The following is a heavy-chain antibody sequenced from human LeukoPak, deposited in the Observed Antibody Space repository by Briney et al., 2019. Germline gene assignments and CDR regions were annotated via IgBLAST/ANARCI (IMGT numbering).Heavy chain of an antibody. Sequence: SETLSLTCTVSGYSISSGYYWGWIRQPPGKGLEWIGSIYHSGSTYYNPSLKSRVTISVDTSKNQFSLKLSSVTAADTAVYYCARETGGIVATTPFDYWGQGTLVTVSS. D-gene: IGHD5-12*01. CDR2: IYHSGST. J-gene: IGHJ4*02. CDR3: ARETGGIVATTPFDY. CDR1: GYSISSGYY. V-gene: IGHV4-38-2*02.